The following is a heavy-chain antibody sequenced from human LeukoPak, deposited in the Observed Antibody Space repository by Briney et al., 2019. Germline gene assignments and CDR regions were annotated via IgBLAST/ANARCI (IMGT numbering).Heavy chain of an antibody. D-gene: IGHD2-15*01. V-gene: IGHV1-8*01. J-gene: IGHJ6*02. CDR2: MNPNSGNT. CDR3: ARGKSIRRSAATGKDYYYYGMDV. CDR1: GYTFTSYD. Sequence: GASVKVSCKASGYTFTSYDINWVRQATGQGLEWMGWMNPNSGNTGYAQKFQGRVTMTRNTSISTAYMELSNLRSEDTAVYYCARGKSIRRSAATGKDYYYYGMDVWGQGTTVTVSS.